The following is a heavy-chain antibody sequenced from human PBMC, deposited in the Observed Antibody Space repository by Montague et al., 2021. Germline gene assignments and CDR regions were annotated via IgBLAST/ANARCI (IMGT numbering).Heavy chain of an antibody. J-gene: IGHJ5*02. CDR2: IYYTGTT. CDR1: NGSIGSSTSY. D-gene: IGHD3-22*01. V-gene: IGHV4-39*01. CDR3: ARMYHYDRSTDP. Sequence: SETLSLTCTVSNGSIGSSTSYWGWIRQPPGQGLEWIGTIYYTGTTYFNTSLKSRVTISKDTSKSQFSLTLSSVTAADTAIYYCARMYHYDRSTDPWGQGTLVTVSS.